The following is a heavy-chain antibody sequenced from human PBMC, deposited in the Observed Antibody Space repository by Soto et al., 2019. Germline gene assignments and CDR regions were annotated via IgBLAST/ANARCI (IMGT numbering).Heavy chain of an antibody. CDR3: ARYGSSSWDRPVNWFDP. V-gene: IGHV4-61*01. CDR1: GGSVSSGSYY. Sequence: PSETLTLTCTVSGGSVSSGSYYWSWIRQPPGKGLEWIGYIYYSGSTNYNPSLKSRVTISVDTSKNQFSLKLSSVTAADTAVYYCARYGSSSWDRPVNWFDPWGQGTLVTVSS. D-gene: IGHD6-13*01. J-gene: IGHJ5*02. CDR2: IYYSGST.